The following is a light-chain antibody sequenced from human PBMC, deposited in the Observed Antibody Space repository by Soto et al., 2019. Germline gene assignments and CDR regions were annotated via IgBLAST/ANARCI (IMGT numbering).Light chain of an antibody. CDR3: QHYNHYPFT. CDR1: ESISTW. Sequence: DMPMTQSPSTLSASVGDRVTITCRPSESISTWLAWYQQKPGKAPKLLIYDASTLQTGVPSRFSGSGSGTKFTLTISSLQPDDFATYFCQHYNHYPFTFGQGTKLESK. V-gene: IGKV1-5*01. J-gene: IGKJ2*01. CDR2: DAS.